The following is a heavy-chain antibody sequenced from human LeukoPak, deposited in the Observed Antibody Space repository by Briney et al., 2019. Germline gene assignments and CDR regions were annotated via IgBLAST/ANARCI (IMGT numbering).Heavy chain of an antibody. D-gene: IGHD3-3*01. CDR2: IYYSGST. Sequence: SSETLSLTCTVSGGSISSYYWSWIRQPPGKGLEWIGYIYYSGSTNYNPSLKSRVTISVDTSKNQFSLKVISVTAADTAVYYCAKDLLGWSSPRWGQGTMVTVSS. V-gene: IGHV4-59*12. J-gene: IGHJ3*01. CDR1: GGSISSYY. CDR3: AKDLLGWSSPR.